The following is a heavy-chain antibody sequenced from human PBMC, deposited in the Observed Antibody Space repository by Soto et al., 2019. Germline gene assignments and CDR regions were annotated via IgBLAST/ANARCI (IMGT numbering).Heavy chain of an antibody. CDR3: ARDIGSYAYGEGY. V-gene: IGHV4-4*07. CDR2: VYSSGTT. J-gene: IGHJ4*02. Sequence: SETLSLTCSVSGGSISSYWWSWIRQPAGKGLEWIGRVYSSGTTDYNPSLNSRATLSVETSKNQFSLKLSSVTAADTAVYYCARDIGSYAYGEGYWGQGIKVTVSS. CDR1: GGSISSYW. D-gene: IGHD3-10*01.